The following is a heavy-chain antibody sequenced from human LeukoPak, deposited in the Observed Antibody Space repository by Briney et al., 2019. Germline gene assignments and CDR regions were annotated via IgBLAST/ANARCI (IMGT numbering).Heavy chain of an antibody. D-gene: IGHD3-22*01. Sequence: SETLSLTCTVSGGSVSSGSYYWSWIRQPPGKGLEWIGYIYYSGSTNYNPSLKSRVTISVDTSKNQFSLKLSSVTAADTAVYYCARAQGVNYYDRSGLDYWGQGTLVTVSS. CDR1: GGSVSSGSYY. CDR2: IYYSGST. CDR3: ARAQGVNYYDRSGLDY. J-gene: IGHJ4*02. V-gene: IGHV4-61*01.